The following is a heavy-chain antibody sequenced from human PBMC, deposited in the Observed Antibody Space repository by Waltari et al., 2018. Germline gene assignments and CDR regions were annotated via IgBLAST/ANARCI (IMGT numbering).Heavy chain of an antibody. J-gene: IGHJ5*02. D-gene: IGHD4-17*01. CDR3: ARDFGDYAVGWFDP. CDR2: IYYSGST. CDR1: GGSISSYY. Sequence: QVQLQESGPGLVKPSETLSLTCTVSGGSISSYYWSWIRQPPGKGLEWIGYIYYSGSTNYNPSRKSRVTISVDTSKNQFSLKLSSVTAADTAVYYCARDFGDYAVGWFDPWGQGTLVTVSS. V-gene: IGHV4-59*01.